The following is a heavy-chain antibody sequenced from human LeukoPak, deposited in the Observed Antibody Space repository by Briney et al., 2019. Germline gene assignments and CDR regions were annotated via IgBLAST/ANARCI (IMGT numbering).Heavy chain of an antibody. CDR2: ISYDGSNK. J-gene: IGHJ4*02. CDR3: AREGLENYYDSSGYSY. Sequence: GGSLRLSCAASGFTFSSYAMHWVRQAPGKGLEWVAVISYDGSNKYYADSVKGRFTISRDNSKNTLYLQMNSLRAEDTAVYYCAREGLENYYDSSGYSYWGQGTLVTVSS. CDR1: GFTFSSYA. D-gene: IGHD3-22*01. V-gene: IGHV3-30-3*01.